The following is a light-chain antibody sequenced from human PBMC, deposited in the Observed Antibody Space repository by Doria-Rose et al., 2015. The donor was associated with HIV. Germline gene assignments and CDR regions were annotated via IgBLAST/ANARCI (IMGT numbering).Light chain of an antibody. CDR3: QQTYSSPPWT. Sequence: DLQVTQSPSSLPASIGDRVTITCRASQTVSTYLNWFQQEPGKAPKLLIYAASRLQSGVPSRFSGSGSGTDFTLTISGLQPGDFATYYCQQTYSSPPWTFGQGTKVEMK. CDR1: QTVSTY. J-gene: IGKJ1*01. CDR2: AAS. V-gene: IGKV1-39*01.